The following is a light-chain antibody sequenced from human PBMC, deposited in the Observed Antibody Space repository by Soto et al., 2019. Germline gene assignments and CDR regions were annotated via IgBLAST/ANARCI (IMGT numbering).Light chain of an antibody. V-gene: IGLV2-14*01. CDR3: SSYTTTNTYV. CDR1: SSDVGGYNY. CDR2: EVT. Sequence: QSVLTQPASVSGSPGQSITISCTGTSSDVGGYNYVSWHQQHPGKAPKLMIYEVTHRPSDVSSRFSGSKSGNTASLTISGLQAEDEADYHCSSYTTTNTYVFGTGTKLTVL. J-gene: IGLJ1*01.